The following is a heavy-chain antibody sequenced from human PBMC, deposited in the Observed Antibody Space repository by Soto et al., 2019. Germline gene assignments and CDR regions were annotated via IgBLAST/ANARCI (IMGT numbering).Heavy chain of an antibody. CDR3: ARLAEWEYYDGMDV. J-gene: IGHJ6*02. Sequence: EVQLVESGGGLVQPGGSLKLSCAVSGFTFSVSAIHWVRQASGKGLEWVGRIRSKGDNYATAYGASVKGRFSISRDDSKNTAYLQMSSLNTEDTAVYYCARLAEWEYYDGMDVWGQGTTVTVSS. CDR1: GFTFSVSA. V-gene: IGHV3-73*02. CDR2: IRSKGDNYAT. D-gene: IGHD1-26*01.